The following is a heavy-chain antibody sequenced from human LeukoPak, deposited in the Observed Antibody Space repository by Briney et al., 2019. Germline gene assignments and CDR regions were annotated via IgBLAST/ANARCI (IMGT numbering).Heavy chain of an antibody. Sequence: GASVKVSCKASGYTFTGYYMHWVRQAPGQGLEWMGWINPNSGGTNYAQKFQGRVTMTRDTSISTAYMELSRLRSDDTAVYYCARDWQTNVLLWFGESPNNRYYFDYWGQGTLVTVSS. V-gene: IGHV1-2*02. CDR1: GYTFTGYY. CDR3: ARDWQTNVLLWFGESPNNRYYFDY. CDR2: INPNSGGT. D-gene: IGHD3-10*01. J-gene: IGHJ4*02.